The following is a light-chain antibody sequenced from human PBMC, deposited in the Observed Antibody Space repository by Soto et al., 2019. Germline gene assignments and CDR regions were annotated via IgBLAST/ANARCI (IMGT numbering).Light chain of an antibody. CDR1: QSVSSY. CDR2: DAS. CDR3: QQRSNWPPIT. Sequence: EIVLTQSPVTLSLSPGERATLSCRVSQSVSSYLAWYQQKPGQAPRLLIYDASNRATGIPARFSGSGSGTDFTLTIDNLEPEDFAVYYCQQRSNWPPITFGQGTRLEIK. V-gene: IGKV3-11*01. J-gene: IGKJ5*01.